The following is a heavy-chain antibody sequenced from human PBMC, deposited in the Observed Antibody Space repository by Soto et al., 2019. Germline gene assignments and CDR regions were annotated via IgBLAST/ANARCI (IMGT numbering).Heavy chain of an antibody. J-gene: IGHJ3*02. V-gene: IGHV1-3*01. CDR1: GYTFTSYA. CDR2: INAGNGNT. Sequence: ASVTVSCKASGYTFTSYAMHWVRQAPGQRLEWMGWINAGNGNTKYSQKFQGRVTITRDTSASTAYMELSSLRSEDTAVYYCARAIVVVVAATPGAFDIGGQGTMVTVSS. D-gene: IGHD2-15*01. CDR3: ARAIVVVVAATPGAFDI.